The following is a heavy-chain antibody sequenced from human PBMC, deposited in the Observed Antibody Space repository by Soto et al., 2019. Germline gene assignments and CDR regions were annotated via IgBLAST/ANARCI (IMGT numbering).Heavy chain of an antibody. Sequence: ASVKVSCKGSGFSFTSYYMHWVRQAPGQGLEWMGSINPSDGSIRYAKKFQGRVTITRDRSASIAYMELSSLRSEDTAVYYCARDDFGLGLDCWGLG. D-gene: IGHD1-26*01. V-gene: IGHV1-46*01. CDR1: GFSFTSYY. CDR2: INPSDGSI. J-gene: IGHJ4*02. CDR3: ARDDFGLGLDC.